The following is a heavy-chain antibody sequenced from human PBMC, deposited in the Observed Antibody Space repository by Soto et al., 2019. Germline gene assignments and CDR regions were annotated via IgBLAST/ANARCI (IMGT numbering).Heavy chain of an antibody. D-gene: IGHD3-16*01. CDR3: ARPPYTALGAFDI. CDR1: GGSFSGYF. V-gene: IGHV4-34*01. CDR2: INHSGST. Sequence: SETLSLTCAVYGGSFSGYFWTWIRQPPGKGLEWIGEINHSGSTKYNPSLKTRVTISVDTSKNQFSLKLSSVTAADTAVYYCARPPYTALGAFDIWGQGTTVTVSS. J-gene: IGHJ3*02.